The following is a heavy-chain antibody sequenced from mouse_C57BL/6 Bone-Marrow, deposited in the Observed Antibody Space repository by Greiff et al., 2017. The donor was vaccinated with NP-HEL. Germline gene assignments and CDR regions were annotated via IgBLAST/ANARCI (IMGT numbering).Heavy chain of an antibody. V-gene: IGHV1-4*01. CDR2: INPSSGYT. D-gene: IGHD1-1*01. CDR1: GYTFTSYT. J-gene: IGHJ2*01. Sequence: VKLMESGAELARPGASVKMSCKASGYTFTSYTMHWVKQRPGQGLEWIGYINPSSGYTKYNQKFKDKATLTADKSSSTAYMQLSSLTSEDSAVYYCASLYGSSGDYWGQGTTLTVSS. CDR3: ASLYGSSGDY.